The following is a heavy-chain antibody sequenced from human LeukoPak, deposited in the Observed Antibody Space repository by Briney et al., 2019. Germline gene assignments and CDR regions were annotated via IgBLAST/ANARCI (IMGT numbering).Heavy chain of an antibody. CDR2: IYYSGST. V-gene: IGHV4-39*07. Sequence: SETLSLTCTVSGGSISSSSYYWGWIRQPPGKGLEWIGSIYYSGSTYYNPSLKSRVTISVDTSKNQFSLKLSSVTAADTAVYYCARGILEMATNPGFDFWGQGTLVTVSS. CDR3: ARGILEMATNPGFDF. J-gene: IGHJ4*02. D-gene: IGHD5-24*01. CDR1: GGSISSSSYY.